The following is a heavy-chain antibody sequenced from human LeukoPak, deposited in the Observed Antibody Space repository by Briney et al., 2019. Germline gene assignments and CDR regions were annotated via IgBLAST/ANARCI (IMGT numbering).Heavy chain of an antibody. CDR2: ISGSGGST. J-gene: IGHJ4*02. CDR3: AKSSRSGGWIGSFDY. Sequence: PGGSLRLSCAASGFTFSSYWMSWVRQAPGKGLEWVSAISGSGGSTYYADSVKGRFTISRDNSKNTLYLQMNSLRAEDTAVYYCAKSSRSGGWIGSFDYWGQGTLVTVSS. D-gene: IGHD6-19*01. CDR1: GFTFSSYW. V-gene: IGHV3-23*01.